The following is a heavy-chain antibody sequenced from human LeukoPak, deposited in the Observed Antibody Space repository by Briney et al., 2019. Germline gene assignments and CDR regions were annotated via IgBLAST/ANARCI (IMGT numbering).Heavy chain of an antibody. CDR1: GFTFSSYS. J-gene: IGHJ6*02. CDR3: ARGYQYCSSTSCYVEYSYYYYGMDV. D-gene: IGHD2-2*01. V-gene: IGHV3-21*01. Sequence: GGSLRLSCAASGFTFSSYSMNWVRQAPGKGLEWVSSISSSSSYIYYADSVKGRFTISRDNAKNSLYLQMNSLRAEDTAVYYCARGYQYCSSTSCYVEYSYYYYGMDVWGQGTTVTVSS. CDR2: ISSSSSYI.